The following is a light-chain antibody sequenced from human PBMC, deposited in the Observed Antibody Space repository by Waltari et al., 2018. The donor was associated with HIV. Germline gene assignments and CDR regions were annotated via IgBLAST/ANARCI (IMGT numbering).Light chain of an antibody. V-gene: IGLV2-14*03. CDR3: SSYTSSSTLHV. CDR2: DVS. Sequence: QSALTQPASVSGSPGQSITISCTGTSSDVGGYNYVSWYQQHPGKAPKLMIYDVSNRPSGVSKRFPGSKSGNTASLTISGLQAEDEADYYCSSYTSSSTLHVFGTGTKVTVL. CDR1: SSDVGGYNY. J-gene: IGLJ1*01.